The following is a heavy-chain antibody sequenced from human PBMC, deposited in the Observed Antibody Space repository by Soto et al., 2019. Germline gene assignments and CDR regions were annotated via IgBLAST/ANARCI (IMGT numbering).Heavy chain of an antibody. CDR3: GKDRTRSLDAMDV. Sequence: GGSLRLSCSASGSTFSGYGMHGVRQAPGKGLEWVAVILYDASEKHYSASVKGRFAISTDNSESTLYLNMNSLRVXDRAIYYCGKDRTRSLDAMDVWGRRNKVPVSS. D-gene: IGHD2-2*01. V-gene: IGHV3-33*03. CDR2: ILYDASEK. J-gene: IGHJ6*02. CDR1: GSTFSGYG.